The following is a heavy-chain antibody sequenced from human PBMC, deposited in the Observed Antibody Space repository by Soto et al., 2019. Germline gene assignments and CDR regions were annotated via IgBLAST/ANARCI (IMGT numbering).Heavy chain of an antibody. CDR2: ISDDGDNR. Sequence: PGGSLRLSCAASGFSFSTYGMHWVRQAPGKGLEWVALISDDGDNRNYADSVKGRFIISRDNPQNTMYLQMNSLRAEDSAMYYCAKGSHSSSWSSLDCWGQGSLVTVSS. CDR3: AKGSHSSSWSSLDC. D-gene: IGHD6-13*01. CDR1: GFSFSTYG. V-gene: IGHV3-30*18. J-gene: IGHJ4*02.